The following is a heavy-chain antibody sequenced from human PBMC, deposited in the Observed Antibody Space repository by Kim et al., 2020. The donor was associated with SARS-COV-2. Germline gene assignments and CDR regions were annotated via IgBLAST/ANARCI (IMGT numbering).Heavy chain of an antibody. CDR1: GGSISSSNW. CDR2: IYHSGST. V-gene: IGHV4-4*02. D-gene: IGHD3-16*01. Sequence: SETLSLTCAVSGGSISSSNWWSWVRQPPGKGLEWIGEIYHSGSTNYNPSLKRRVTISVDKSKNQFSLKLSSVTAADTAVYYCARTNYDYVWGSYTYTYTARHGVYYYGMDVWCQGTTVTVSS. J-gene: IGHJ6*02. CDR3: ARTNYDYVWGSYTYTYTARHGVYYYGMDV.